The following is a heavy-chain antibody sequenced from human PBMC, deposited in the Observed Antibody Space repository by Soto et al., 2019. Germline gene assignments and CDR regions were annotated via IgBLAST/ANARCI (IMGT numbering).Heavy chain of an antibody. CDR3: ARAGYDFWSGYYRGYFDY. J-gene: IGHJ4*02. CDR1: GGSISSGDYY. D-gene: IGHD3-3*01. Sequence: QVQLQESGPGLVKPSQTLSLTCTVSGGSISSGDYYWSWIRQPPGKGLEWIGYIYYSGSTYYNPSLKSRVTISVDTSKNQFSLKLSPVTAADTAVYYCARAGYDFWSGYYRGYFDYWGQGTLFTVSS. CDR2: IYYSGST. V-gene: IGHV4-30-4*01.